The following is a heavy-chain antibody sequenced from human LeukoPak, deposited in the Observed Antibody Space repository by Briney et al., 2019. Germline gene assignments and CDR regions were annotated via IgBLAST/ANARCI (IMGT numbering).Heavy chain of an antibody. Sequence: SADYNSSLKSRVTISVDKSKNQFSLKLSSVTAADTAVYYCAREGYSMPFDYWGQGTLVTVSS. V-gene: IGHV4-4*02. CDR3: AREGYSMPFDY. CDR2: SA. J-gene: IGHJ4*02. D-gene: IGHD4-11*01.